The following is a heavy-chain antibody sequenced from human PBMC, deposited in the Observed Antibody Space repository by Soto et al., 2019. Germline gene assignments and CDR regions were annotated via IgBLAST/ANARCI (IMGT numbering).Heavy chain of an antibody. CDR1: GGSFSGYY. CDR3: ARLKRAKSLRRGPFSSTDY. V-gene: IGHV4-34*01. Sequence: SETLSLTCAVYGGSFSGYYWSWIRQPPGKGLEWIGEINHSGSTNYNPSLKSRVTISVDTSKNQFSLKLSSVTAADTAVYYCARLKRAKSLRRGPFSSTDYWGQGTLVTVSS. J-gene: IGHJ4*02. D-gene: IGHD6-6*01. CDR2: INHSGST.